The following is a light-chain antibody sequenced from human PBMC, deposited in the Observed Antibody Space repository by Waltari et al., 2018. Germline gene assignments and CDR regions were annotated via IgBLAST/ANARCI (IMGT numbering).Light chain of an antibody. CDR2: GAS. V-gene: IGKV3-20*01. CDR3: QQYGSSSWT. Sequence: EIVLTQSPGTLSLSPGERATLSCRASKSVSSSYLAWYQQKPGQAPRLLIYGASSRATGIPDRFSGSGSGTDFTLIISRLEPEDFAVYYCQQYGSSSWTFGQGTKVEIK. J-gene: IGKJ1*01. CDR1: KSVSSSY.